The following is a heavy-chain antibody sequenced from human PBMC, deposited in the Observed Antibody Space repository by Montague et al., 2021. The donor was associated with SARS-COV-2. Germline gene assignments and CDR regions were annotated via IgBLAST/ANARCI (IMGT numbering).Heavy chain of an antibody. V-gene: IGHV3-30-3*01. Sequence: SLRLSCAASGFTFSSYAMHWVRQAPGKGLEWVAVISYDGNNKYYADSVKGRFTISRDNSKNTLYLQMNSLRAEDTAVYYCARESILFRDAFDIWGQGTMVTVSS. CDR1: GFTFSSYA. CDR2: ISYDGNNK. CDR3: ARESILFRDAFDI. J-gene: IGHJ3*02. D-gene: IGHD6-6*01.